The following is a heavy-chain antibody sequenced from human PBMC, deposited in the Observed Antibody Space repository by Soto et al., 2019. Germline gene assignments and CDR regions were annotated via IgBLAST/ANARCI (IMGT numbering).Heavy chain of an antibody. CDR3: ARARGYSSGWYDFSPPYYFDY. CDR1: GYTFTSYG. J-gene: IGHJ4*02. Sequence: GASVKGSCKASGYTFTSYGISWVRQAPGQGLEWMGWISAYNGNTNYAQKLQGRVTMTTDTSTSTAYMELRSLRSDDTAVYYCARARGYSSGWYDFSPPYYFDYWGQGTLVTVSS. D-gene: IGHD6-19*01. CDR2: ISAYNGNT. V-gene: IGHV1-18*01.